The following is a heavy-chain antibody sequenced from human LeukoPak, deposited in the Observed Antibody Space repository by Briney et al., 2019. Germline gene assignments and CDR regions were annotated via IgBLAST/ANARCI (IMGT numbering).Heavy chain of an antibody. V-gene: IGHV6-1*01. Sequence: SQTLSLTCAISGDSVSSNSAAWNWIRQSPSRGLEWLGRTYYRSKWYNDYAVSVKSRITINPDTTKNQFSLQLNSVTPEDTAVYYCARDQGSGWSDYYYYMDVWGKGTTVTVSS. D-gene: IGHD6-19*01. J-gene: IGHJ6*03. CDR2: TYYRSKWYN. CDR3: ARDQGSGWSDYYYYMDV. CDR1: GDSVSSNSAA.